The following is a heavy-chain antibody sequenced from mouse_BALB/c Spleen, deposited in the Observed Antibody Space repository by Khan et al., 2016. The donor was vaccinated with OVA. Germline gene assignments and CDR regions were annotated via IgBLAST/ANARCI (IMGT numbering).Heavy chain of an antibody. CDR2: ISYSGRT. J-gene: IGHJ2*01. Sequence: EVQLQESGPGLVKPSQSLSLTCTVTGYSITSDYAWNWIRQFPGNKLEWMGYISYSGRTSYNPSLQSRISITRDTSKNQFFLQLNSVTTEDTATYFCARSVTITTVVATDFDYWGQGTTLTVFS. CDR1: GYSITSDYA. D-gene: IGHD1-1*01. CDR3: ARSVTITTVVATDFDY. V-gene: IGHV3-2*02.